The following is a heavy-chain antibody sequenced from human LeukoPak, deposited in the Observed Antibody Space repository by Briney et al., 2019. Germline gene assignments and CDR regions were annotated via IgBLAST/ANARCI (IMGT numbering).Heavy chain of an antibody. CDR2: ISASGGST. Sequence: GASLRLSCAASGFTFSSYAMSWVRQAPGKGLEWVSTISASGGSTYYADSVKGRFTIPRDNSKNTLYLQMNSLRAEDTAVYYCAKGPYSAFDIWGQGTMVTASS. V-gene: IGHV3-23*01. CDR3: AKGPYSAFDI. D-gene: IGHD2-15*01. CDR1: GFTFSSYA. J-gene: IGHJ3*02.